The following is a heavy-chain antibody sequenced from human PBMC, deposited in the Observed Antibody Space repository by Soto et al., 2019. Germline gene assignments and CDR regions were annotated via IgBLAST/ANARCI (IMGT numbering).Heavy chain of an antibody. Sequence: ASVRVSCKASGYTFTGYYMHWVRQAPGRGLEWMGWINPNGGGTKYAQKFQGRVTMTRDTSISTAYMELSRLRSDDTAVYYCARRGAITIFGVVITYANIYYYYGMDFWGQGTTVTVSS. D-gene: IGHD3-3*01. CDR1: GYTFTGYY. J-gene: IGHJ6*02. CDR2: INPNGGGT. CDR3: ARRGAITIFGVVITYANIYYYYGMDF. V-gene: IGHV1-2*02.